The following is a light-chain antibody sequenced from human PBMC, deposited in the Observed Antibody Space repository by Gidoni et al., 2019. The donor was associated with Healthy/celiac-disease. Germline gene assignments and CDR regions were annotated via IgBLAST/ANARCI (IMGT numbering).Light chain of an antibody. CDR3: EKYNSAQTWT. Sequence: DIQMTQSPSSLSSSVGDRVTITCRASQGISNYVAWYQQKPGNVPKLLIYAASTLQSGVPSRCSGSGSGTDVTLTNSSLQTEDVATYYCEKYNSAQTWTFGQGTKVEIK. V-gene: IGKV1-27*01. J-gene: IGKJ1*01. CDR2: AAS. CDR1: QGISNY.